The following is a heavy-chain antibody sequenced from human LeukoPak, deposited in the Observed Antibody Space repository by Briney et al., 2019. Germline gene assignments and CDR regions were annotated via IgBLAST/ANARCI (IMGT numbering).Heavy chain of an antibody. J-gene: IGHJ6*02. CDR1: GYTFTGYY. D-gene: IGHD5-18*01. CDR3: ARARGYSYGRGDYCYYGMDV. Sequence: ASVKVSCKASGYTFTGYYMHWVRQAPGQGLEWMGWINPNSGGTNYAQKFQGWVTMTRDTSISTAYMELSRLRSDDTAVYHCARARGYSYGRGDYCYYGMDVWGQGTTVTVSS. CDR2: INPNSGGT. V-gene: IGHV1-2*04.